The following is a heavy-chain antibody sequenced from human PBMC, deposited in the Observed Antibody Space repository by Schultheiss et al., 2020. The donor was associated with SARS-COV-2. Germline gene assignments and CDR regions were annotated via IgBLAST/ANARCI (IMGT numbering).Heavy chain of an antibody. CDR2: INPNSGGT. D-gene: IGHD1-26*01. Sequence: ASVKVSCKASGYTFIGYYMHWVRQAPGQGLEWMGWINPNSGGTNYAQKFQGWVTMTRDTSISTAYMELSRLRSDDTAVYYCARYQGGRSRWGGDAFDIWGQGTMVTVSS. J-gene: IGHJ3*02. V-gene: IGHV1-2*04. CDR1: GYTFIGYY. CDR3: ARYQGGRSRWGGDAFDI.